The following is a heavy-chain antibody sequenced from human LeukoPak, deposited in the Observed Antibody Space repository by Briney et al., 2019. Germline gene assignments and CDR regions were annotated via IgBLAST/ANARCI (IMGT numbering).Heavy chain of an antibody. CDR1: GFTFSSYS. V-gene: IGHV3-21*01. Sequence: PGGSLRLSCAASGFTFSSYSMNWVRQAPGKGLEWVSSISSSSSYIYYADSVKGRFTISRDNAKNSLYLQMNSLRAEDTAVYYCAREGTYGSGSYYYYYYMDVWGKGTTVTVSS. D-gene: IGHD3-10*01. CDR3: AREGTYGSGSYYYYYYMDV. J-gene: IGHJ6*03. CDR2: ISSSSSYI.